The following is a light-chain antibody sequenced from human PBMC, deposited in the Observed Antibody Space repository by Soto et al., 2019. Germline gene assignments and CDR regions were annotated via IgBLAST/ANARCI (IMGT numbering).Light chain of an antibody. V-gene: IGKV3-20*01. CDR2: GAS. Sequence: EIVLTQSPGTLSLSPGERATLSCRASQSVSSSYLGWYQQKPGQAPRLLIYGASSRATGIPDRFSGSGSGTDFTLTISRLEPEDFAVYYCQQYGSSFSFTFGPETKVDIK. CDR3: QQYGSSFSFT. J-gene: IGKJ3*01. CDR1: QSVSSSY.